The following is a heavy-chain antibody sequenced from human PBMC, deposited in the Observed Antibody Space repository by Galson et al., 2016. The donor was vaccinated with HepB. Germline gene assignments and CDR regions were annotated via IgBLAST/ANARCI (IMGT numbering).Heavy chain of an antibody. J-gene: IGHJ4*02. CDR2: IWYDGSNK. V-gene: IGHV3-33*01. CDR1: GFTFSNYG. D-gene: IGHD5-24*01. Sequence: SLRLSCAASGFTFSNYGMHWVRQAPGKGLEWVAVIWYDGSNKYYADSVKGRFTISRDNPKNTLYLQMNSLRAEDTALYYCALEMATITEYWGQGTLVTVSS. CDR3: ALEMATITEY.